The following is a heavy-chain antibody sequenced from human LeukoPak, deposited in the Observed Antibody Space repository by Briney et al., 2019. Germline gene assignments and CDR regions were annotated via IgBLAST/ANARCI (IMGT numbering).Heavy chain of an antibody. J-gene: IGHJ6*03. CDR2: ISGSGGST. CDR3: AKAYGSGSRYYYYYMDV. CDR1: GFTFSSYA. V-gene: IGHV3-23*01. Sequence: PGGSLRLSCAASGFTFSSYAMSWVRQAPGKGLEWVSAISGSGGSTYYADSVKGRFTISRDNSKNTLYLQMNSLRAEDTAVYYCAKAYGSGSRYYYYYMDVWGKGTTVTVSS. D-gene: IGHD3-10*01.